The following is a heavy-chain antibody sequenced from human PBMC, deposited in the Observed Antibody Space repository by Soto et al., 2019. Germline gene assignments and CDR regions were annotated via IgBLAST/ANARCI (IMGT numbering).Heavy chain of an antibody. CDR2: IYYSGNT. Sequence: PSNTLSLTCTVSGGSISSYYWSWIRQPAGKGLKWIGDIYYSGNTNYNPSKKSRDTISEDTSKNQISMKLSSVTAADTAVYYCARRYGGNFDYWGQGTLVTVS. CDR3: ARRYGGNFDY. V-gene: IGHV4-59*07. CDR1: GGSISSYY. D-gene: IGHD3-16*01. J-gene: IGHJ4*02.